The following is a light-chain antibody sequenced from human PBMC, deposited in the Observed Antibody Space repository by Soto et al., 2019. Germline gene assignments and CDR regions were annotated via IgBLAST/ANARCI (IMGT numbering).Light chain of an antibody. V-gene: IGKV3-15*01. J-gene: IGKJ1*01. Sequence: EIVMTQSPATLSFAPGERATLSCRASQSVSSNLAWYQQKPGQAPRLLIYGASTRATGIPARFSGSGSGTEFTLTISSLQSEDFAVYYSQQYNKCLGTFGHGIKLHIX. CDR1: QSVSSN. CDR2: GAS. CDR3: QQYNKCLGT.